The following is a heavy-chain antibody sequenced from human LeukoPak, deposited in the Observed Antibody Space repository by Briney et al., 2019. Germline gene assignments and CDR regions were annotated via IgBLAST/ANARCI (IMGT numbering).Heavy chain of an antibody. V-gene: IGHV3-53*05. CDR2: LYTGGSS. Sequence: PGGSLRLSCGASGFSVTDNYMSWVRLAPGEGLEWVSVLYTGGSSYYADSVKGRFTISRDNSKNTLYLQMNSLRAEDTAVYYCASWPGGWYGEDSWGQGTLVTVSS. CDR1: GFSVTDNY. D-gene: IGHD6-19*01. J-gene: IGHJ4*02. CDR3: ASWPGGWYGEDS.